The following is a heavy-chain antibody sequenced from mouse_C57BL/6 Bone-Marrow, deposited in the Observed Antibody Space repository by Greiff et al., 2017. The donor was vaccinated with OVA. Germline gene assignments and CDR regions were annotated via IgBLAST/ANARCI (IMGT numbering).Heavy chain of an antibody. CDR1: GYTFTSYW. D-gene: IGHD3-2*02. CDR2: IYPSDSET. V-gene: IGHV1-61*01. CDR3: ARESSGYVGY. Sequence: QVQLQQPGAELVRPGSSVKLSCKASGYTFTSYWMDWVKQRPGQGLEWIGNIYPSDSETHYNQKFKDKATLTVDKSPSTAYMQLSSLTSEDSAVYYCARESSGYVGYWGQGTTLTVSS. J-gene: IGHJ2*01.